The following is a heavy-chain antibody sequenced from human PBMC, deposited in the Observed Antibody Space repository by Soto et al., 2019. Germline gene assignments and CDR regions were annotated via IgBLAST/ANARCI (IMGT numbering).Heavy chain of an antibody. CDR3: AKDLRTVTTGTTPRYYYYYGMDV. CDR1: GFTFSSYG. J-gene: IGHJ6*02. Sequence: GGYLRLSCAASGFTFSSYGMHWVRQAPGKGLEWVAVISYDGSNKYYADSVKGRFTISRDNSKNTLYLQMNSLRAEDTAVYYCAKDLRTVTTGTTPRYYYYYGMDVWGQGTTVTVSS. V-gene: IGHV3-30*18. D-gene: IGHD1-1*01. CDR2: ISYDGSNK.